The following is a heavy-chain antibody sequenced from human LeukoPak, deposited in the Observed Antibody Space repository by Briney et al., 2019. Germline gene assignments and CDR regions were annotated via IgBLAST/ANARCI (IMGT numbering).Heavy chain of an antibody. Sequence: GESLKISCKGSGSSFTSYWIGWVRQLPGRGLEWMGIIYPGDSDTRYSPSFQGQVTISADKSISTAYLQWSSLKASDTAMYYCARHESCSSTSCYSDLWGQGTLVTVSS. CDR3: ARHESCSSTSCYSDL. J-gene: IGHJ5*02. CDR1: GSSFTSYW. CDR2: IYPGDSDT. D-gene: IGHD2-2*01. V-gene: IGHV5-51*01.